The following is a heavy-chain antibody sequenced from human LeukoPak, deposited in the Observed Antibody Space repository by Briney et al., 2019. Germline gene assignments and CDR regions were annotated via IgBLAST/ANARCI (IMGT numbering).Heavy chain of an antibody. Sequence: SETLSLTCTVSGGSISSGSYYWSWIRQPAGKGLEWIGRIYSSGSTNYNPSLKSRVTISLDTSKNQFSLKLSSVTAADTAVYYCARHDSEDTAMVEGPWGQGTLVTVSS. CDR3: ARHDSEDTAMVEGP. J-gene: IGHJ5*02. CDR2: IYSSGST. D-gene: IGHD5-18*01. V-gene: IGHV4-61*02. CDR1: GGSISSGSYY.